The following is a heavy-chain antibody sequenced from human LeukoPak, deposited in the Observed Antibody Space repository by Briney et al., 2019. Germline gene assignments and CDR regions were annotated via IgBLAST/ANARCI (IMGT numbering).Heavy chain of an antibody. CDR2: ISSSGSTI. CDR3: AREDDYVWGSYRSTYFDY. J-gene: IGHJ4*02. V-gene: IGHV3-11*04. CDR1: GFTFSDYY. Sequence: GGSLRLSCAASGFTFSDYYMSWIRQAPGNGLEWVSYISSSGSTIYYADSVKGRFTISRDNAKNSLYLQMNSLRAEDTAVYYCAREDDYVWGSYRSTYFDYWGQGTLVTVSS. D-gene: IGHD3-16*02.